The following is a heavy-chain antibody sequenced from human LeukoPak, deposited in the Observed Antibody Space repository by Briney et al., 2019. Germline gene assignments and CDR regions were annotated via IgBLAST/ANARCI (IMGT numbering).Heavy chain of an antibody. D-gene: IGHD4-23*01. CDR2: IYPGDSDT. Sequence: GESLKIPCQGSGYRFTNYWIGWVRQMPGKGLEWMGIIYPGDSDTRYSPSFQGQVTISADKSISTAYLQWSSLKASDTAMYYCARRPTGGNFYFDYWGQGTLVTVSS. V-gene: IGHV5-51*01. CDR1: GYRFTNYW. CDR3: ARRPTGGNFYFDY. J-gene: IGHJ4*02.